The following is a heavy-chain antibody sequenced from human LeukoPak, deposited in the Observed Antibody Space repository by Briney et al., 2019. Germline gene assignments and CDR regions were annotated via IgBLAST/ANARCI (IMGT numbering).Heavy chain of an antibody. D-gene: IGHD4-17*01. J-gene: IGHJ4*02. CDR3: GNNYGDDGGN. CDR2: INHSGST. CDR1: GGSFSGYY. Sequence: PSETLSLTCAVYGGSFSGYYWSWIRQPPGKRLEWIGEINHSGSTNYNPSLKSRVTISVDTSKNQFSLKLSSVTAADTAVYYCGNNYGDDGGNWGQGTLVTVSS. V-gene: IGHV4-34*01.